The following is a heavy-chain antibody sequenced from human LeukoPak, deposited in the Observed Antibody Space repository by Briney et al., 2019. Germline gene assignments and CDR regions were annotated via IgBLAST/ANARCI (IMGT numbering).Heavy chain of an antibody. J-gene: IGHJ4*02. Sequence: GGSLRLSCAASGFTFSSYAMSWVRQAPGKGLEGVSLISDSGGSTYYADSVKGRFTISRDNSKNTLYLQMNSLRAEDTAVYYCAKSDDSSGYYNGIVYWGQGTLVTVSS. CDR1: GFTFSSYA. CDR3: AKSDDSSGYYNGIVY. V-gene: IGHV3-23*01. D-gene: IGHD3-22*01. CDR2: ISDSGGST.